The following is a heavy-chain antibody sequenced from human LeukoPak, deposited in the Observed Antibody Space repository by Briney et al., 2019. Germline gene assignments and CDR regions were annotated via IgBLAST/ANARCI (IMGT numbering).Heavy chain of an antibody. V-gene: IGHV3-53*01. CDR2: IHSGGTT. Sequence: PGGSLRLSCAASGFTVSNKYMNWVLQAPGKGLEWVSVIHSGGTTDYADSVKGRFIISRDDSKNTLYLQMNSLRAEDTAVYYCARDRGAVALDAFDVWGQGTMVTVSS. CDR3: ARDRGAVALDAFDV. D-gene: IGHD6-19*01. J-gene: IGHJ3*01. CDR1: GFTVSNKY.